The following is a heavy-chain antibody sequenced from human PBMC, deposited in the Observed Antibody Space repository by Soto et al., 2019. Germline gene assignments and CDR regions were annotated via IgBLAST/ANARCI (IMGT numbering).Heavy chain of an antibody. CDR3: VKGAAHCSSATCRGGFDP. V-gene: IGHV3-30*18. D-gene: IGHD2-2*01. CDR2: ISYDGSDK. CDR1: GFMFSSYG. Sequence: QVQLVESGGGVVQPGRSLRLSCAASGFMFSSYGFHWVRQAPGKGLEWVAVISYDGSDKYYAESVKGRFTISRDNSKKTLYLQMNSLRAEDTAVYYCVKGAAHCSSATCRGGFDPWGQGTLVTVSS. J-gene: IGHJ5*02.